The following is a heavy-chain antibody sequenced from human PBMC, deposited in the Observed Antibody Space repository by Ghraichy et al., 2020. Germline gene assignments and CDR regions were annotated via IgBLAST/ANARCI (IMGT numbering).Heavy chain of an antibody. Sequence: SQTLSLTCAVYGGSFSGYYWSWIRQPPGKGLEWIGEINHSGSTNYNPSLKRRVTISVDTSKNQFSLKLSSVTAADTAVYYCARGFSGVATSFSYWGQGTLVTVSS. CDR2: INHSGST. D-gene: IGHD5-12*01. CDR3: ARGFSGVATSFSY. V-gene: IGHV4-34*01. J-gene: IGHJ4*02. CDR1: GGSFSGYY.